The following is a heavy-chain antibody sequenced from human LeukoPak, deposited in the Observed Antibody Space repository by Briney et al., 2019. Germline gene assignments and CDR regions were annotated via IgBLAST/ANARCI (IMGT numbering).Heavy chain of an antibody. V-gene: IGHV4-31*03. D-gene: IGHD1-26*01. Sequence: SETLSLTSTVSGGSISSGGYYWSWIRQHPGTGMKRIRYIYYSGSTYYNPSIKRRVTISENTTRNKFSLKLSSVTAADTAVYYCARYSGSYNFDYWGQGTLVTVSS. J-gene: IGHJ4*02. CDR1: GGSISSGGYY. CDR2: IYYSGST. CDR3: ARYSGSYNFDY.